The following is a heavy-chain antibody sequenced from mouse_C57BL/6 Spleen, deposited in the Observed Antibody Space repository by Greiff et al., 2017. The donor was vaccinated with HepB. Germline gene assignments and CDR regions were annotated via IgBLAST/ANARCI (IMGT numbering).Heavy chain of an antibody. V-gene: IGHV1S81*02. CDR2: TNPTNGRT. J-gene: IGHJ2*01. D-gene: IGHD1-1*01. CDR3: GRIKKIVATYFDY. CDR1: GYTFTSYW. Sequence: VQLQQSGADLVKAGASVKMSCKASGYTFTSYWMHWVKQRLGQGLEWFAETNPTNGRTYYNEKFKSKATLTVDKSSSTAYMLLSGPTFEDSAVYCCGRIKKIVATYFDYWGQGATPVVSA.